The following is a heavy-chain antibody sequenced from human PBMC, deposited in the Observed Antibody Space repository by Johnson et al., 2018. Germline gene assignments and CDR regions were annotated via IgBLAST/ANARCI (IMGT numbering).Heavy chain of an antibody. CDR1: GFTFNTNA. CDR2: ISYDGSNK. J-gene: IGHJ3*02. D-gene: IGHD5-12*01. Sequence: QVQLVQSGGGVVQPGGSLRLSCAASGFTFNTNAIHWVRQAPGKGLEWVAVISYDGSNKYYAASVKGRFTISRENSKHTVYVQMNGLRAEDTAVYDCARGAGYSGYDSDAFDSWGQVTMVTVSS. V-gene: IGHV3-30-3*01. CDR3: ARGAGYSGYDSDAFDS.